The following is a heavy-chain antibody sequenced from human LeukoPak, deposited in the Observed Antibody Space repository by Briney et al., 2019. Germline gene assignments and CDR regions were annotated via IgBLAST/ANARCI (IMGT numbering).Heavy chain of an antibody. CDR1: GFTFSSYW. D-gene: IGHD3-3*01. V-gene: IGHV3-74*01. J-gene: IGHJ4*02. CDR3: AVTYYDFWSGYFDY. CDR2: INSDGSST. Sequence: AGGSLRLSCAASGFTFSSYWMHWVRQAPGKGLVWVSRINSDGSSTSYADSVKGRFTISRDNAKNTLYLQMNSLRAEDTAVYYCAVTYYDFWSGYFDYWGQGTLVTVSS.